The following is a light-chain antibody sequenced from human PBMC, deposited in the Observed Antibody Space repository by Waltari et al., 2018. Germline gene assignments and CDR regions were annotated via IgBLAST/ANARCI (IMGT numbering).Light chain of an antibody. V-gene: IGLV2-23*02. CDR3: CSYGGRGTYTWV. CDR2: DVY. J-gene: IGLJ3*02. CDR1: SRDVGLYNL. Sequence: QSALTKPASVSGSPGKPITISGSGPSRDVGLYNLFPRSQQPRGQAPKLIIYDVYRRPSGVSIRFSGSKSGNTASLTISGLQAEDEADYYCCSYGGRGTYTWVFGGGTKLTVL.